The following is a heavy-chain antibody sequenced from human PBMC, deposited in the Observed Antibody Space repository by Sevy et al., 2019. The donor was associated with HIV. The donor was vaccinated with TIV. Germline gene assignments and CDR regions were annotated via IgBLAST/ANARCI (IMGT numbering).Heavy chain of an antibody. CDR2: ISSSSSYI. CDR1: GFTFSSYS. D-gene: IGHD3-10*01. J-gene: IGHJ4*02. Sequence: GGSLRLSCAASGFTFSSYSMNWVRQAPGKGLEWVSSISSSSSYIYYADSVKGRFTISKDNAKNSLYLQMNSLRAEETAVYYCARALDDYYGSGSYFDYWGQGTLVTVSS. V-gene: IGHV3-21*01. CDR3: ARALDDYYGSGSYFDY.